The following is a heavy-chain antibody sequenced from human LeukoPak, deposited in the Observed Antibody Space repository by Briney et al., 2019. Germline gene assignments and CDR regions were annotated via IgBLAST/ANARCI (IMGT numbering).Heavy chain of an antibody. CDR1: GFTFSDYY. CDR2: INTSGRTI. V-gene: IGHV3-11*01. D-gene: IGHD1-26*01. J-gene: IGHJ4*02. CDR3: ARHGPKWELDY. Sequence: GGSLRLPCAASGFTFSDYYMSWIRQAPGKGLEWVSYINTSGRTIYFADSVKGRFTISRDNAKNSLYLQMNSLRAEDTAVYYCARHGPKWELDYWGQGTLVTVSS.